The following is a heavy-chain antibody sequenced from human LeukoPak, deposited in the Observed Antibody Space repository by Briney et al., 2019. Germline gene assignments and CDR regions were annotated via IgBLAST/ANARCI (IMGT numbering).Heavy chain of an antibody. J-gene: IGHJ4*02. CDR2: ISGSGGST. V-gene: IGHV3-23*01. D-gene: IGHD3-22*01. Sequence: GRSLRLSCAASGFTFSSYAMSWVRQAPGKGLEWVSAISGSGGSTYYADSVKGRFTISRDNSKNTLYLQMNSLRADDTAVYYCAKDEDYYDSSGYYYWGQGTLVTVSS. CDR1: GFTFSSYA. CDR3: AKDEDYYDSSGYYY.